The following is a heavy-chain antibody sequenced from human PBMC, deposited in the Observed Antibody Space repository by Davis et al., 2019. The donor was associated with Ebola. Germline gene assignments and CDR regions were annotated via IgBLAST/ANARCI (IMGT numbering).Heavy chain of an antibody. D-gene: IGHD3-22*01. CDR2: MLYSGTT. J-gene: IGHJ5*01. V-gene: IGHV4-59*01. Sequence: ESLKISCAASGFIFRSYVMSWIRQSPGKGLEWIGYMLYSGTTNYNPSLKSRVTISIDTSRNQFSLKVRSLTAADTAVYYCARLDRSSFLDSWGRGTLVTVSS. CDR3: ARLDRSSFLDS. CDR1: GFIFRSYV.